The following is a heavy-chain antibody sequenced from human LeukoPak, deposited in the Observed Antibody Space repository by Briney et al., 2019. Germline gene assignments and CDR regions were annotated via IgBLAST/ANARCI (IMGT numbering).Heavy chain of an antibody. CDR2: MNSDGSST. J-gene: IGHJ3*02. D-gene: IGHD2-2*01. CDR1: GFTFSSYW. CDR3: ARGGLYCSSTSCSDAFDI. V-gene: IGHV3-74*01. Sequence: GESLRLSCAASGFTFSSYWMHWVRHAPGKGLGLVSRMNSDGSSTSYADSVKGRFTISRDNAKNTLYLQMNSLRAEDTAVYYCARGGLYCSSTSCSDAFDIWGQGTMVTVSS.